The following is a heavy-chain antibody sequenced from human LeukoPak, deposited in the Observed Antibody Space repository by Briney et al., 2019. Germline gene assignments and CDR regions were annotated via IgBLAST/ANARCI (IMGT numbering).Heavy chain of an antibody. CDR2: INHSGST. Sequence: SETLSLTCAVYGGSFSGYYWSWIRQPPGKGLEWIGEINHSGSTNYNPSLKSRVTISVDTSKNQFSLKLSSVTAADTAVYYCARLAAAGKIRRYYFDYWGQGTLVTVSS. V-gene: IGHV4-34*01. CDR3: ARLAAAGKIRRYYFDY. CDR1: GGSFSGYY. J-gene: IGHJ4*02. D-gene: IGHD6-13*01.